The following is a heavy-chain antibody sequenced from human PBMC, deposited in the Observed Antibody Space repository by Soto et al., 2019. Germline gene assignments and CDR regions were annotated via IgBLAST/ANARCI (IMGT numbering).Heavy chain of an antibody. CDR2: ISSSGRTI. CDR3: ATTTGYSSGWPSSYYYYGLDV. Sequence: GSLRLSCAASVFSFSSYEMNWVRQAPGRGLEWVSFISSSGRTIYYADSVKGRFTISRDNAKNSVYLQMDSLRAEDTAVYYCATTTGYSSGWPSSYYYYGLDVWGQGTTVTVSS. J-gene: IGHJ6*02. V-gene: IGHV3-48*03. D-gene: IGHD6-19*01. CDR1: VFSFSSYE.